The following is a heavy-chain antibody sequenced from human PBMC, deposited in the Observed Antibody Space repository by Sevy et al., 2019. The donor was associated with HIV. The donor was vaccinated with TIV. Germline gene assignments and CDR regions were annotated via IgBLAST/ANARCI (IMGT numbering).Heavy chain of an antibody. V-gene: IGHV3-30*02. J-gene: IGHJ6*02. CDR2: IRYDGSNK. CDR1: GFTFSSYG. Sequence: GGSPRLSCAASGFTFSSYGMHWVRQAPGKGLEWVAFIRYDGSNKYYADSVKGRFTISRDNSKNTLYLQMNSLRAEDTAVYYCAKEDGVASYYYYGMDVWGQGTTVTVSS. CDR3: AKEDGVASYYYYGMDV. D-gene: IGHD3-3*01.